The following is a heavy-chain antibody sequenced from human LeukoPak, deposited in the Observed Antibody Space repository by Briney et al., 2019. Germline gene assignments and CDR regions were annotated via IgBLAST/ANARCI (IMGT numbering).Heavy chain of an antibody. V-gene: IGHV1-69*05. Sequence: AASVKLSCKASGGTFSSYAISWVRQPPGQGLEWMGGIIPIFGTTNTAQTIHGRVTITTDESTSTAYMELSSLRSEDTAVYYCARNRSPGYCSGGSCYSQHAFDIWGQGTMVTVSS. CDR3: ARNRSPGYCSGGSCYSQHAFDI. CDR2: IIPIFGTT. J-gene: IGHJ3*02. CDR1: GGTFSSYA. D-gene: IGHD2-15*01.